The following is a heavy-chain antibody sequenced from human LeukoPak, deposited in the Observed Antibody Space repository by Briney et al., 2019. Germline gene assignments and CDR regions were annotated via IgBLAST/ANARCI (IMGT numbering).Heavy chain of an antibody. V-gene: IGHV1-18*01. D-gene: IGHD5-12*01. CDR1: DYSFTSYG. Sequence: ASVKVSCKASDYSFTSYGITWVRQPPGQGLEWVGWISAYNGHTNYAQKFQGRVTMTTDTAMSTAYMNLRSLRSDDTAVYYCARGNMVATNGFDYWGQGTLVTVSS. CDR3: ARGNMVATNGFDY. J-gene: IGHJ4*02. CDR2: ISAYNGHT.